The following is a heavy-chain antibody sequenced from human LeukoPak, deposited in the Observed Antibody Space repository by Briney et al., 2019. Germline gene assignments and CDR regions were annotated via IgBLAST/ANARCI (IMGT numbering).Heavy chain of an antibody. J-gene: IGHJ4*02. Sequence: GRSLRLSCAASGFTFNTYGVNWVRQAPGKGLEWVAVIWYDGSNKYYADSVKGRFTISRDNSKNTLYLQMNSLRAEDTAVYYCAREVYCSGGSCYSYSSNFDYWGQGTLVTVSS. CDR3: AREVYCSGGSCYSYSSNFDY. D-gene: IGHD2-15*01. CDR2: IWYDGSNK. CDR1: GFTFNTYG. V-gene: IGHV3-30*19.